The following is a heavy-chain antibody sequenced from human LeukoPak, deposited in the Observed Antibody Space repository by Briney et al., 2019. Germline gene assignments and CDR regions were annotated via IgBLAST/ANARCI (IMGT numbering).Heavy chain of an antibody. J-gene: IGHJ4*02. CDR2: INPSGGGT. CDR1: GYTFTSFY. Sequence: ASVKVSCKASGYTFTSFYMHWVRQAPGQGLEWMGIINPSGGGTNNAQKFQGRVTMTRDTSTNTVYMELSSLRSEDTAVYYCARGPARYSSGWDPSDYWGQGTLVTVSS. CDR3: ARGPARYSSGWDPSDY. V-gene: IGHV1-46*01. D-gene: IGHD6-19*01.